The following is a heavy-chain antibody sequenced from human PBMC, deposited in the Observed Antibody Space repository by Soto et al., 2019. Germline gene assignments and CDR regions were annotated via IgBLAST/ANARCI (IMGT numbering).Heavy chain of an antibody. V-gene: IGHV5-51*01. CDR1: GYSFTSYW. Sequence: PGESLKISCKGSGYSFTSYWIGWVRQMPGKGLEWMGIIYPGDSDTRYSPSFQGQVTISADKSISTAYLQWSSLKASDTAMYYCARQYCSSTSCSATSYYYYMDVWGKGTTVTVSS. J-gene: IGHJ6*03. CDR2: IYPGDSDT. CDR3: ARQYCSSTSCSATSYYYYMDV. D-gene: IGHD2-2*01.